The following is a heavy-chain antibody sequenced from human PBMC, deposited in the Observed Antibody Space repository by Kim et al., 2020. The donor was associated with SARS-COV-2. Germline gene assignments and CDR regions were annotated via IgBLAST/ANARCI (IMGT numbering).Heavy chain of an antibody. J-gene: IGHJ4*02. D-gene: IGHD3-10*01. CDR2: IKQDGSEK. CDR1: GFTFTTYW. Sequence: GGSLRLSCAASGFTFTTYWMSWVRQAPGKGLEWVANIKQDGSEKYYVDSVKGRFTISRDNAKESLYLQMNSLRAEDTAVYYCARDRRSDWYGGYGYWGQGILVTVSS. CDR3: ARDRRSDWYGGYGY. V-gene: IGHV3-7*01.